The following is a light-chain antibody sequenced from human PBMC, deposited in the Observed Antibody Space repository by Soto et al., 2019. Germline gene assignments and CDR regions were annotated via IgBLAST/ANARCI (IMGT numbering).Light chain of an antibody. CDR1: SSNIGSDY. Sequence: QSVLTQPPSASGTPGQRVTISCSGSSSNIGSDYVYWYQQLPGTAPKLLIYRNNQRPSVVPDRFSGSKSGTSASLAISGLRYEDEADYYCETWDDSLSGLVFGGGTQLTVL. J-gene: IGLJ3*02. CDR2: RNN. V-gene: IGLV1-47*01. CDR3: ETWDDSLSGLV.